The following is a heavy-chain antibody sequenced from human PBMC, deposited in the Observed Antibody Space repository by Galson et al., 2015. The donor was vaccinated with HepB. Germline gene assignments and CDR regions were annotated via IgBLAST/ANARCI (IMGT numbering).Heavy chain of an antibody. D-gene: IGHD2/OR15-2a*01. CDR1: GFSFSTYA. J-gene: IGHJ6*03. CDR3: GKHNFLDYYYMDV. CDR2: ISGRGGTT. V-gene: IGHV3-23*01. Sequence: SLRLSCAASGFSFSTYAMSWVRQAPGKGLEWVSSISGRGGTTHYADSVKGRFTISRDNSKNTLYLQMNSLRAEDTAVYYCGKHNFLDYYYMDVWGKGTTVTGTS.